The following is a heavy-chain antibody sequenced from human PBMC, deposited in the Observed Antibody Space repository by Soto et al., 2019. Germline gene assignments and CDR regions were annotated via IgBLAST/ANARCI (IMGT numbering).Heavy chain of an antibody. V-gene: IGHV3-48*02. J-gene: IGHJ6*02. CDR2: ISSSSSTI. Sequence: EVQLVESGGGLVQPGGSLRLSCAASGFTFSSYSMNWVRQAPGKGLEWVSYISSSSSTIYYVDSVKGRFTISRDNAKNSLYLQMNSLRDEDTAVYYCSRVYGLYYYYGMNVWGQGTTVTVSS. CDR3: SRVYGLYYYYGMNV. D-gene: IGHD3-10*01. CDR1: GFTFSSYS.